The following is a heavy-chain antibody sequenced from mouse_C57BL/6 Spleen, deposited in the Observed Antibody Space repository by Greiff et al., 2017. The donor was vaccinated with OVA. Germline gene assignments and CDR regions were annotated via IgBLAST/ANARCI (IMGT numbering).Heavy chain of an antibody. CDR2: INPSTGGT. J-gene: IGHJ3*01. Sequence: VQLKESGPELVKPGASVKISCKASGYSFTGYYMNWVKQSPEKSLEWIGEINPSTGGTTYNQKFKAKATLTVDKSSSTAYMQLKSLTSEDSAVYYCASLYYYGSSFAYWGQGTLVTVSA. CDR3: ASLYYYGSSFAY. CDR1: GYSFTGYY. V-gene: IGHV1-42*01. D-gene: IGHD1-1*01.